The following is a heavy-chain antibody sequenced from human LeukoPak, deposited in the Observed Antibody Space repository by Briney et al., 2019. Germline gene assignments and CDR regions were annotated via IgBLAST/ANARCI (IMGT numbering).Heavy chain of an antibody. V-gene: IGHV4-59*12. Sequence: SETLSLTCTVSGGSISSYYWSWIRQPPGKGLEWIGYIYYSGSTNYNPSLKSRVTISVDTSKNQFSLKLSSVTAADTAVYYCARGLARGSYYYGSGSPWFDPWGQGTLVTVSS. CDR3: ARGLARGSYYYGSGSPWFDP. CDR1: GGSISSYY. CDR2: IYYSGST. D-gene: IGHD3-10*01. J-gene: IGHJ5*02.